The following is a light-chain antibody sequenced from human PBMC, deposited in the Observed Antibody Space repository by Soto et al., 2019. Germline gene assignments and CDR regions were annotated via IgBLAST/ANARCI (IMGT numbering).Light chain of an antibody. V-gene: IGKV3-20*01. CDR1: QSVSSK. CDR3: QHYGASFAA. J-gene: IGKJ1*01. CDR2: DAS. Sequence: IVLTQSPGTLSVSPGESATLSCRASQSVSSKLAWYQQARGQPPRLLIYDASTRATDTPARFSGSGSGTDFTLTITRVEPADFAVYYCQHYGASFAAFGPGTQVEV.